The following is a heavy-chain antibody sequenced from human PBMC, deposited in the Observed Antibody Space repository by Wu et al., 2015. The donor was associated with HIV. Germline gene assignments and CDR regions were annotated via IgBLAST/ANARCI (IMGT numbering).Heavy chain of an antibody. Sequence: QVQLVQSGAEVKKPGASVKVFCKASGYTFTNYAITWVRQAPGQGLEWMGWISAYNGDTNYAQNLQGRVTMTTDTSTSTAYMELRSLRSDGTAVYYCARGQLWAILEWLDYWGQGTPVTVSS. CDR2: ISAYNGDT. V-gene: IGHV1-18*01. J-gene: IGHJ4*02. D-gene: IGHD3-3*01. CDR1: GYTFTNYA. CDR3: ARGQLWAILEWLDY.